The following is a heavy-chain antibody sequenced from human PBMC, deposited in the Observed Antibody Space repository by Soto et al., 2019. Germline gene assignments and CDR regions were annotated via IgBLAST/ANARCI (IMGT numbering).Heavy chain of an antibody. V-gene: IGHV3-23*01. D-gene: IGHD2-15*01. CDR3: ANDSRSHPQGWFDP. CDR2: ISGSGDYT. CDR1: GFTFSSYA. Sequence: EVQLLESGGGLVQPGESLRLSCAASGFTFSSYAMTWVRQAPGKGLEWVSSISGSGDYTYFADSVKGRFTISRDNSKDTLYLQMSSLRVEDTAIYYWANDSRSHPQGWFDPWGQGTLVTVSS. J-gene: IGHJ5*02.